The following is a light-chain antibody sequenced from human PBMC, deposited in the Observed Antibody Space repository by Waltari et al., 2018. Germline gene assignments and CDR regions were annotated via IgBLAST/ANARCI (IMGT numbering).Light chain of an antibody. CDR3: QQSIQWPYT. V-gene: IGKV3D-15*01. CDR2: GSP. CDR1: QSVNRN. Sequence: DIAMTQSPATLSLSPGERATLSCRASQSVNRNLAWYQQKPGQPPRLLLYGSPSRATVIPDRFTGSGSGMEFTLTISSLEPEDVGIYHCQQSIQWPYTFGQGTKVEIK. J-gene: IGKJ2*01.